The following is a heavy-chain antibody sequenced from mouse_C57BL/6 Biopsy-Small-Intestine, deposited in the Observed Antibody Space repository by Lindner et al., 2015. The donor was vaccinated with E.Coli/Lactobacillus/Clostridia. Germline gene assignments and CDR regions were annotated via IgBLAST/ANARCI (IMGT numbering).Heavy chain of an antibody. Sequence: VQLQESGAELVKPGASVKISCKAFWFTHFTAYNMNWLRQSHGKSLEWIGNINPYYGSTIYNQNVKAKATLTVDKSSSTAYMQLNSLTSEDSAVYYCARNDGYPYYYVMDYWGQGTSVTVSS. CDR3: ARNDGYPYYYVMDY. J-gene: IGHJ4*01. CDR2: INPYYGST. V-gene: IGHV1-39*01. CDR1: FTHFTAYN. D-gene: IGHD2-3*01.